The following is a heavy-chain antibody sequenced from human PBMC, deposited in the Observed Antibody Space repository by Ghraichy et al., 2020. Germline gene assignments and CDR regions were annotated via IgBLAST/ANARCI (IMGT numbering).Heavy chain of an antibody. V-gene: IGHV3-23*01. CDR1: GFTFSSYP. CDR2: IIASGSTT. J-gene: IGHJ4*02. D-gene: IGHD5-24*01. Sequence: GSLRLSCKASGFTFSSYPMNWVRQAPGKGLEWVAAIIASGSTTYYADSVKGRLTISRDNSKNTLYLEMNSLRAEDTALYYCAKYDGYNVLDQWGQGTLVTVSS. CDR3: AKYDGYNVLDQ.